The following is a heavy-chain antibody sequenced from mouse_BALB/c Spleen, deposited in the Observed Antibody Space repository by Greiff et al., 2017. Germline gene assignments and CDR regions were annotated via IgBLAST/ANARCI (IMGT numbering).Heavy chain of an antibody. CDR3: ARVDGNYAMDY. CDR1: GYSITSGYY. CDR2: ISYDGSN. D-gene: IGHD2-1*01. Sequence: ESGPGLVKPSQSLSLTCSVTGYSITSGYYWNWIRQFPGNKLEWMGYISYDGSNNYNPSLKNRISITRDTSKNQFFLKLNSETTEDTATYYFARVDGNYAMDYWGQGTSVTASS. V-gene: IGHV3-6*02. J-gene: IGHJ4*01.